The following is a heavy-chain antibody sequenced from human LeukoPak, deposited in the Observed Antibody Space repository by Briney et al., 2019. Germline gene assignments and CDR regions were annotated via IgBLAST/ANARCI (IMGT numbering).Heavy chain of an antibody. J-gene: IGHJ4*02. CDR2: ISGSGGST. D-gene: IGHD6-13*01. CDR1: GFTFSSYA. CDR3: AKDFLPGIAAAGTDY. V-gene: IGHV3-23*01. Sequence: GGSLRLSCAASGFTFSSYAMSWVRQAPGKGLEWVSAISGSGGSTYYADSVKGRFTISRDNSKNTLYLQMNSLRAEDTAVYYCAKDFLPGIAAAGTDYWGQGTLVTVSS.